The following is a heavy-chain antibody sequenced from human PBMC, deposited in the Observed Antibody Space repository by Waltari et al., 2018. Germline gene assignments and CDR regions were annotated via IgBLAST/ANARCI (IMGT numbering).Heavy chain of an antibody. CDR2: ISYDGSNK. CDR3: ARDPLGGAGVDFWEGYFDY. V-gene: IGHV3-30-3*01. D-gene: IGHD3-3*01. Sequence: QVQLVESGGGVVQPGRSLRLSCAASGFTFRSYAMHWVRQAPGKGLEWVAVISYDGSNKYYADSVKGRFTISRDNSKNTLYLQMNSLRAEDTAVYYCARDPLGGAGVDFWEGYFDYWGQGTLVTVSS. J-gene: IGHJ4*02. CDR1: GFTFRSYA.